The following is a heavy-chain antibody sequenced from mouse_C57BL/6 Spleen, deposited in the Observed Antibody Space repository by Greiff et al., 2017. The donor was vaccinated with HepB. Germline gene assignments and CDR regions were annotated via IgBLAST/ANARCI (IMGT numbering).Heavy chain of an antibody. CDR3: GTGKKYYYARDY. CDR1: GYTFTDYE. D-gene: IGHD4-1*01. V-gene: IGHV1-15*01. CDR2: IDPETGGT. J-gene: IGHJ4*01. Sequence: VQLQQSGAELVRPGASVTLSCKASGYTFTDYEMHWVKQTPVHGLEWIGAIDPETGGTAYNQKFKGKAILTADKSSSTAYMELRSLTSEDSAVYYCGTGKKYYYARDYWGQGTSVTVSS.